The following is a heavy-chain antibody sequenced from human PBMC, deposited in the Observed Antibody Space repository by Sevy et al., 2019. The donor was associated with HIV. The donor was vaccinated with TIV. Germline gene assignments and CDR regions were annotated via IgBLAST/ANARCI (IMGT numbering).Heavy chain of an antibody. CDR3: ARSRGGPPARPSGLWQQLARTDTMNHFDF. D-gene: IGHD6-13*01. Sequence: SETLSLTCTVSGGAMNNYYWSWIRQPPGKGLEWIGYIYYSGSTNYNPSLKSRVTISVDTSKNQFSLKLRSVTAAGTAVFYRARSRGGPPARPSGLWQQLARTDTMNHFDFWGQGTLVTVSS. CDR1: GGAMNNYY. J-gene: IGHJ4*02. CDR2: IYYSGST. V-gene: IGHV4-59*01.